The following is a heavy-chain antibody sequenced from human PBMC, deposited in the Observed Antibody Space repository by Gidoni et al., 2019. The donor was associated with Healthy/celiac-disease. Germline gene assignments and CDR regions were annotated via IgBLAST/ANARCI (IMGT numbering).Heavy chain of an antibody. V-gene: IGHV3-9*01. J-gene: IGHJ4*02. D-gene: IGHD3-10*01. CDR1: GFTFDDYA. Sequence: EVQLVESGGGLVQPGRSLRLSCAASGFTFDDYAMHWVRQAPGKGLEWVSGISWNSGSIGYADSVKGRFTISRDNAKNSLYLQMNSLRAEDTALYYCAKDSGHPTVRGVIIHWGQGTLVTVSS. CDR3: AKDSGHPTVRGVIIH. CDR2: ISWNSGSI.